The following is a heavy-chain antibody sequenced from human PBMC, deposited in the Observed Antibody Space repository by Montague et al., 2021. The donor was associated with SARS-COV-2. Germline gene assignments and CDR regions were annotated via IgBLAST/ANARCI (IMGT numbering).Heavy chain of an antibody. Sequence: SETLSLTCTVSGGSVSSSGYYWGWIRQPPGKGLEWIGSIYYSGSTYYNPSLKSRVTISVDTSKNQFSLTVGSVTAADTAVYYCARAGGGSSYNYYGLDVWGQGTTVTVSS. CDR3: ARAGGGSSYNYYGLDV. D-gene: IGHD2-15*01. J-gene: IGHJ6*02. V-gene: IGHV4-39*07. CDR2: IYYSGST. CDR1: GGSVSSSGYY.